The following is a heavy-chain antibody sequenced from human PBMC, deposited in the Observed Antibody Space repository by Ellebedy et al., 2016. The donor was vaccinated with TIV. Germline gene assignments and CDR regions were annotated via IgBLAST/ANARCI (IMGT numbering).Heavy chain of an antibody. CDR1: GGTFSSYA. CDR2: IIPILGIA. CDR3: ASPPLSSGSYYNDLGYYYYMDV. D-gene: IGHD3-10*01. Sequence: ASVKVSCKASGGTFSSYAISWVRQAPGQGLEWMGGIIPILGIANYAQKFQGRVTITADKSTSTAYMELSSLRSEDTAVYYCASPPLSSGSYYNDLGYYYYMDVWGKGTTVTVSS. V-gene: IGHV1-69*10. J-gene: IGHJ6*03.